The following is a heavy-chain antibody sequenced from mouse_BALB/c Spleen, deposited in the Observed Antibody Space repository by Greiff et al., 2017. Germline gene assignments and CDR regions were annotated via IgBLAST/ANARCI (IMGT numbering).Heavy chain of an antibody. CDR2: INSNGGST. CDR3: ASPYYGNYEFAY. CDR1: GFTFSSYG. V-gene: IGHV5-6-3*01. Sequence: EVMLVESGGGLVQPGGSLKLSCAASGFTFSSYGMSWVRQTPDKRLELVATINSNGGSTYYPDSVKGRFTISRDNAKNTLYLQMSSLKSEDTAMYYCASPYYGNYEFAYWGQGTLVTVSA. J-gene: IGHJ3*01. D-gene: IGHD2-10*01.